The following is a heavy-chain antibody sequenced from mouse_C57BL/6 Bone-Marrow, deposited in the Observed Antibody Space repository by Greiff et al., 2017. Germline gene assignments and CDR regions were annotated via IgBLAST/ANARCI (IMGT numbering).Heavy chain of an antibody. CDR2: IYPGDGST. Sequence: QVQLQQSGPELVKPGASVKLSCKASGYTFTSYDINWVKQRPGQGLEWIGWIYPGDGSTKYNEKFKGKATLTVDPSSSTAYMELHSLTSEVSSVYFCAGGADYGSSYIWYFDVWGTGTTVTVSS. CDR3: AGGADYGSSYIWYFDV. J-gene: IGHJ1*03. V-gene: IGHV1-85*01. D-gene: IGHD1-1*01. CDR1: GYTFTSYD.